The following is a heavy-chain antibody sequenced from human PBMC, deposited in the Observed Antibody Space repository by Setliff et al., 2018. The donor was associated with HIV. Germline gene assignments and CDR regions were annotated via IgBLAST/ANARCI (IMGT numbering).Heavy chain of an antibody. CDR2: INPYNAKT. Sequence: ASVKVSCKASGYSFRNYGVTWGRQAPGQGLEWLGWINPYNAKTNYAQNLQDRVTMTTDTSTSTAYMELRSLTSDDTAVYYCARDSGALYCSSTSCYAYWGQGTVVTVSS. CDR1: GYSFRNYG. V-gene: IGHV1-18*01. D-gene: IGHD2-2*01. J-gene: IGHJ4*02. CDR3: ARDSGALYCSSTSCYAY.